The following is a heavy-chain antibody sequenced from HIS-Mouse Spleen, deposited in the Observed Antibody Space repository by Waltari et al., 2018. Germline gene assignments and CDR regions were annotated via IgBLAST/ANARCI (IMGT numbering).Heavy chain of an antibody. CDR3: ARDQGGYQMRPFDAFDI. V-gene: IGHV3-30-3*01. Sequence: QVQLVESGGGVVPPGRSLRLSCAAPGFTFSICAIHWVRQAPGKGLEWVAVISYDGSNKYYADSVKGRFTISRDNSKNTLYLQMNSLRAEDTAVYYCARDQGGYQMRPFDAFDIWGQGTMVTVSS. CDR1: GFTFSICA. J-gene: IGHJ3*02. CDR2: ISYDGSNK. D-gene: IGHD5-12*01.